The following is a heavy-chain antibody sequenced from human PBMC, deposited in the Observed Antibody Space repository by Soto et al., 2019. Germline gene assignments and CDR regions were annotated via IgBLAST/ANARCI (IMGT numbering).Heavy chain of an antibody. CDR1: GFAFNTSS. J-gene: IGHJ6*02. CDR3: ARADMITFGGVMPYYGMDV. Sequence: PGGSLRVCCAASGFAFNTSSMNWVRQAPGKGLEWVAVISYDGSNKYYADSVKGRFTISRDNSKNTLYLQMNSLRAEDTAVYYCARADMITFGGVMPYYGMDVWGQGTTVTVSS. V-gene: IGHV3-30-3*01. CDR2: ISYDGSNK. D-gene: IGHD3-16*01.